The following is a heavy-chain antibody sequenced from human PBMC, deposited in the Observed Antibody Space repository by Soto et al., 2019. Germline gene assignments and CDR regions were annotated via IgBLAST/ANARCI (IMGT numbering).Heavy chain of an antibody. CDR2: IDPSGNGT. CDR1: GHTLINYY. CDR3: AINYYDSSAYLY. V-gene: IGHV1-46*01. Sequence: QVQLVQSGAEVKKPGASVKVSCKASGHTLINYYMHWVRQAPGQGLDWLGKIDPSGNGTSYAERFQGRITLTSDTSTTTVYVELSSLRSEDTASYYCAINYYDSSAYLYWGQGTLVTVSS. J-gene: IGHJ4*02. D-gene: IGHD3-22*01.